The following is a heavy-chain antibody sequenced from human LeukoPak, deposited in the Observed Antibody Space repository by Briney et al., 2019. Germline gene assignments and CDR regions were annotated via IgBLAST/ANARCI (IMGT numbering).Heavy chain of an antibody. Sequence: PSETLSLTCTVSGGSISSYYWSWIRQPPGKGLEWIGYIYYSGSTSYNPSLKSRVIILVDTSKNQFSLKLTSVTAADTAVYYCAREGGFYRPLDYSGQGTLVTVSS. D-gene: IGHD3-3*01. CDR2: IYYSGST. V-gene: IGHV4-59*12. CDR1: GGSISSYY. CDR3: AREGGFYRPLDY. J-gene: IGHJ4*02.